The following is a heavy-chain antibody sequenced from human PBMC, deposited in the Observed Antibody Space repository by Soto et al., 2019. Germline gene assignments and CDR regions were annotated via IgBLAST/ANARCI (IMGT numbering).Heavy chain of an antibody. D-gene: IGHD2-2*01. CDR1: GFTFGIYW. Sequence: EVQMVDSGGGLVQPRGSLKLSFAASGFTFGIYWMSWVRQAPGKGLEWVANINQDGSVKNYVDSVEGRFTISRDNAKISLYLKMNSLRVEDTAVYYCATGSYQMNYWAQGALVTVSS. CDR3: ATGSYQMNY. CDR2: INQDGSVK. J-gene: IGHJ4*02. V-gene: IGHV3-7*01.